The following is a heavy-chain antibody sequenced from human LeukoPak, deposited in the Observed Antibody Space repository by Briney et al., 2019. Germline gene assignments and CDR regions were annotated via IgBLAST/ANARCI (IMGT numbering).Heavy chain of an antibody. CDR1: GFTFSSYS. Sequence: GGSLRLSCAASGFTFSSYSMNWVRQSPGKGLEWVSSISSSSSYIYYADSVKGRFTISRDNAKNSLYLQMNSLRAEDTAVYYCARFYSSSSPAVDYWGQGTLATVSS. CDR2: ISSSSSYI. D-gene: IGHD6-6*01. J-gene: IGHJ4*02. CDR3: ARFYSSSSPAVDY. V-gene: IGHV3-21*01.